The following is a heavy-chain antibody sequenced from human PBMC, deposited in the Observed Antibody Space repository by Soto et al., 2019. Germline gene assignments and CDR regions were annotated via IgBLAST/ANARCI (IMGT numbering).Heavy chain of an antibody. Sequence: ASVKVSCKASGYTFTGYYMHWVRQAPGQGLEWMGWINPNSGGTNYAQKFQGWVTMTRDTSISTAYMELSRLRSDDTAVYYCARGREPYCGGDCYFGDFDYWGQGTLVTVSS. CDR2: INPNSGGT. CDR1: GYTFTGYY. D-gene: IGHD2-21*02. J-gene: IGHJ4*02. CDR3: ARGREPYCGGDCYFGDFDY. V-gene: IGHV1-2*04.